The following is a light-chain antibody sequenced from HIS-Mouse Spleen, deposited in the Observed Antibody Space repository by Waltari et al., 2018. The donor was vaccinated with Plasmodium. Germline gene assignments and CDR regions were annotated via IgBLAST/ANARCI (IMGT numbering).Light chain of an antibody. V-gene: IGLV2-8*01. CDR1: SSGVGGYNF. Sequence: QSALTQPPSASGPPGPSVTISCTGTSSGVGGYNFCSWYQQHPGKAPKRMIYEVSKRPSGVPDRFSGSKSGNTASLTVSGLQAEDEADYYCSSYAGSNNLVFGGGTKLTVL. CDR2: EVS. J-gene: IGLJ2*01. CDR3: SSYAGSNNLV.